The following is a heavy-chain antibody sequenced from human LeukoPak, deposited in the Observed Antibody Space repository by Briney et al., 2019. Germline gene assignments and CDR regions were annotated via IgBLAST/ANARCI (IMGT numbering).Heavy chain of an antibody. CDR1: GFTFSSYA. CDR3: AKEGLTAPGIAVAGGGYFDY. Sequence: GGSLRLSCAASGFTFSSYAMSWVRQAPGKGLEWVSAISGSGGSTYYADSVKGRFTISRDNSKNTLYLQMNSLRAEDTAVHYCAKEGLTAPGIAVAGGGYFDYWGQGTLVTLSS. CDR2: ISGSGGST. V-gene: IGHV3-23*01. D-gene: IGHD6-19*01. J-gene: IGHJ4*02.